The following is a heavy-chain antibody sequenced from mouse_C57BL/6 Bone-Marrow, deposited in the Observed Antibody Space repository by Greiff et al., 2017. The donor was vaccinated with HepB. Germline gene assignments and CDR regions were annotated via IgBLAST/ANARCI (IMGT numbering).Heavy chain of an antibody. Sequence: EVKLMEFGEGLVKPGGSLKLSCAASGFTFSSYAMSWVRQTPEKRLEWVAYISSGGDYIYYADTVKGRFTISRDNARNTLYLQMSSLKSEDTAMYYCTRDHYGSWYFDVWGTGTTVTVSS. CDR3: TRDHYGSWYFDV. D-gene: IGHD1-1*01. CDR1: GFTFSSYA. CDR2: ISSGGDYI. V-gene: IGHV5-9-1*02. J-gene: IGHJ1*03.